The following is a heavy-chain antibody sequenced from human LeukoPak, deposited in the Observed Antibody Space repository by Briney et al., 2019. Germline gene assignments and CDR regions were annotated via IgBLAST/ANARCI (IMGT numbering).Heavy chain of an antibody. CDR3: AKGGGKVQDY. CDR1: GFTFNNYW. V-gene: IGHV3-74*01. J-gene: IGHJ4*02. D-gene: IGHD4-23*01. CDR2: ISSEGSST. Sequence: GGALRLSCAGSGFTFNNYWMHLVPQAPGKGLGGVSRISSEGSSTNYADSVKGRFTISRDNAKNTLSLQMNSLRAEGTAVYYCAKGGGKVQDYWGQGTLVTVSS.